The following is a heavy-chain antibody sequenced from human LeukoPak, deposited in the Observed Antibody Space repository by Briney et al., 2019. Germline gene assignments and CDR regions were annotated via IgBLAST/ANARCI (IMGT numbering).Heavy chain of an antibody. V-gene: IGHV3-74*01. Sequence: GGSLRLSCAASGFTFSAFWMHWVRQAPGKGLVWVSRINSDGSSTTYADSVKGRFTISRDNAKNSLYLQMNSLRAEDTAIYYCARRYFDYWGQGTLVTVSS. CDR1: GFTFSAFW. J-gene: IGHJ4*02. CDR3: ARRYFDY. CDR2: INSDGSST.